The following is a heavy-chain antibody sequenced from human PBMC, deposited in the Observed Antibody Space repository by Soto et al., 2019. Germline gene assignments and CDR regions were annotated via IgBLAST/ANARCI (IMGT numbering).Heavy chain of an antibody. J-gene: IGHJ4*02. CDR3: ARDLTTHDY. V-gene: IGHV3-23*01. Sequence: EVQLLESGGGLVQPGGSLRLSCVGSGFTFSAHAITWVRQAPGKGLEWVSTLGTIGAFYADSVKGRFTISRDTSKNTVNLQMNSLRGEDTAIYYCARDLTTHDYWGQGTVVTVSS. CDR2: LGTIGA. CDR1: GFTFSAHA.